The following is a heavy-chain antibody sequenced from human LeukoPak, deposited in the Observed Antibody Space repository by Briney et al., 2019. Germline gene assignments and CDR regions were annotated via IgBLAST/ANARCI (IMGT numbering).Heavy chain of an antibody. CDR3: ARETTGDPFDY. Sequence: ASVKVSCKASGYTFTGYYMHWVRQAPGQGLEWMGWINPNSGGTNYAQKFQGRVTMTRDTSISTAYMELSSLRAEDTALYYCARETTGDPFDYWGQGTLVTVSS. CDR1: GYTFTGYY. CDR2: INPNSGGT. V-gene: IGHV1-2*02. D-gene: IGHD7-27*01. J-gene: IGHJ4*02.